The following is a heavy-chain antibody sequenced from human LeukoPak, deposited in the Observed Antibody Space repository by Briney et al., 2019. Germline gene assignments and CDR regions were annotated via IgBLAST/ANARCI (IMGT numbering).Heavy chain of an antibody. Sequence: ASVKVSCKASGYTFTSYGISWVRQAPGQGLEWMGWISAYNGNTNYAQKLQGRVTMTTDTSTSTAYMELRSLRSDDTAVYYCAKDQEWDSGYSYGSDYWGQGTLVTVSS. V-gene: IGHV1-18*01. CDR2: ISAYNGNT. CDR3: AKDQEWDSGYSYGSDY. J-gene: IGHJ4*02. CDR1: GYTFTSYG. D-gene: IGHD5-18*01.